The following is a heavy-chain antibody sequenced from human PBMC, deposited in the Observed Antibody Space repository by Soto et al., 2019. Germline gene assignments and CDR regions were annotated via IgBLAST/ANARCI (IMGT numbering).Heavy chain of an antibody. CDR3: ARSVDP. V-gene: IGHV4-31*03. CDR2: IFYSGTT. CDR1: GGSISSGGYY. J-gene: IGHJ5*02. Sequence: QVQLQESGPGLVKPSQTLSLTCTVSGGSISSGGYYWSWIRQHPGKGLEWIGYIFYSGTTYYNPALKTRVTISVDAAKNQFSLKLSSVTAADTAVYCCARSVDPWGQGTLGTVSS.